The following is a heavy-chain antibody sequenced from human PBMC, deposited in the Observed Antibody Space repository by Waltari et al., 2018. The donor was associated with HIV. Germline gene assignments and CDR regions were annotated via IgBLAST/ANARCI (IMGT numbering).Heavy chain of an antibody. J-gene: IGHJ6*02. V-gene: IGHV3-23*01. D-gene: IGHD2-21*01. CDR3: AKGCGSGYYYYGMDV. CDR2: ISGIGGRT. CDR1: GFTFSSYA. Sequence: EVQLLESGGGLVQPGGSLRLSCAASGFTFSSYAMSWVRQAPGKGLEWVSAISGIGGRTYDADSVKGRFTISRDNSKKTLYLQMNSLRAEDTAVYYCAKGCGSGYYYYGMDVWGQGTTVTVSS.